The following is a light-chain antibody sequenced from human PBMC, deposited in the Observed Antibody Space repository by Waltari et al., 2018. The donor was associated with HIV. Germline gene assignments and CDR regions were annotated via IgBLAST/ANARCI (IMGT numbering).Light chain of an antibody. J-gene: IGKJ4*01. CDR3: QQRSAWPPSLT. CDR1: QSVSSF. V-gene: IGKV3-11*01. CDR2: DAS. Sequence: DIVLTQSPDTLSLSPGERAALSCWTSQSVSSFLAWYQQRPGQAPRLLIYDASYRATGIPARFSGSGSETNFTLTISSLESEDFAIYYCQQRSAWPPSLTFGGGTRVEIK.